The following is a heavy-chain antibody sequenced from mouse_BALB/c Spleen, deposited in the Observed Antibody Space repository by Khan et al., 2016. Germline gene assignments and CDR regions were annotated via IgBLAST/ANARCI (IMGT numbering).Heavy chain of an antibody. D-gene: IGHD1-1*01. J-gene: IGHJ2*01. V-gene: IGHV14-4*02. Sequence: VRLQQSGAELVRSGASVKLSCTASVFNIKDFYMHWVKQRPEQGLEWIGWIDPENGDTEYAPKFQGKATMTADQSSNAAYLQFSSLTSEDSAVYYCNAIYYGSDVYFDYWGQGTTLTVSS. CDR1: VFNIKDFY. CDR2: IDPENGDT. CDR3: NAIYYGSDVYFDY.